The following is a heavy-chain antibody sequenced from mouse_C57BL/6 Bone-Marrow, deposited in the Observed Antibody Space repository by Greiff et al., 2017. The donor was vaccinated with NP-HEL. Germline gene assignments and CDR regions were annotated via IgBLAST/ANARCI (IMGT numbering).Heavy chain of an antibody. CDR1: GYSITSGYY. J-gene: IGHJ2*01. Sequence: EVKLVESGPGLVKPSQSLSLTCSVTGYSITSGYYWNWIRQFPGNKLEWMGYISYDGSNNYNPSLKNRISITRDTSKNQFFLKLNSVTTEDTATYYCARDRRSITTVVFDYWGQGTTLTVSS. D-gene: IGHD1-1*01. V-gene: IGHV3-6*01. CDR3: ARDRRSITTVVFDY. CDR2: ISYDGSN.